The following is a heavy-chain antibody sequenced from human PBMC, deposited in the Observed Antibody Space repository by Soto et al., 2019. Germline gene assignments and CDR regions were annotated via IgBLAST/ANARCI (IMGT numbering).Heavy chain of an antibody. CDR2: INPNSGGT. J-gene: IGHJ4*02. V-gene: IGHV1-2*02. Sequence: ASVKVSCKASGYTFTGYYMHWVRQAPGQGLEWMGWINPNSGGTNYAQKFQGRVTMTRDTSISTAYMELSRLRSDDTAVYYCARGVDSSGYYPADYWGQGTLVTVSS. D-gene: IGHD3-22*01. CDR3: ARGVDSSGYYPADY. CDR1: GYTFTGYY.